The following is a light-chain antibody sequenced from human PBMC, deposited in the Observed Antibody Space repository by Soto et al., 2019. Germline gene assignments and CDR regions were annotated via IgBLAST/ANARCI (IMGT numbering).Light chain of an antibody. CDR1: QSVSSN. CDR2: GAS. J-gene: IGKJ1*01. Sequence: PGERATLSCRANQSVSSNLAWYQQKPGQAPRLLIYGASSRATGIPDRFSGSGSGTDFTLTISRLEPEDFALYSCQQRYNWPPTFGQGTKGDIK. CDR3: QQRYNWPPT. V-gene: IGKV3D-20*02.